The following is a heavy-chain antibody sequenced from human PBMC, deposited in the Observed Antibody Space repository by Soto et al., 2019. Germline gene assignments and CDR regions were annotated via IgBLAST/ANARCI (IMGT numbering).Heavy chain of an antibody. CDR2: ISYDGSKE. Sequence: GGSMTLSCAASAFTFTSYAMHWGRQAPGKGLDWVAVISYDGSKEYYADSVKGRFTISRDNSKNTLFLQMNSLRAEDTAVYYCAKENRYDPADYYYYYAMDAWGQGTTVTVSS. V-gene: IGHV3-30*18. CDR3: AKENRYDPADYYYYYAMDA. J-gene: IGHJ6*02. D-gene: IGHD3-3*01. CDR1: AFTFTSYA.